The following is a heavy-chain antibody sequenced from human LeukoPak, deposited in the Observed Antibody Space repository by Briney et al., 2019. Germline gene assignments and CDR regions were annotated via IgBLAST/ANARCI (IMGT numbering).Heavy chain of an antibody. D-gene: IGHD2-2*01. CDR1: GFTFNNYA. V-gene: IGHV3-23*01. CDR3: AKDNVFIPAEGWFDP. CDR2: ISGSGGST. J-gene: IGHJ5*02. Sequence: GGSLRLSCAASGFTFNNYAMSWVRQAPGKGLARVSTISGSGGSTYYADSVKGRFTVSRDNSKNTLNLQMNSLRAEDTAVYYCAKDNVFIPAEGWFDPWGQGTLVTVSS.